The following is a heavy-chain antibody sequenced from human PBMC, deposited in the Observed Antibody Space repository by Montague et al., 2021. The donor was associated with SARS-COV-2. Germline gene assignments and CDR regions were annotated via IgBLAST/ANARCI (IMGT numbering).Heavy chain of an antibody. V-gene: IGHV4-39*01. CDR2: IYYSRST. CDR1: GGSISSSSYN. D-gene: IGHD3-9*01. CDR3: ATYYDILTGYYIDAFDI. Sequence: SETLSLTCTVSGGSISSSSYNWGWISQPPGKGLEWIGSIYYSRSTYYNPSLKSRVTISVDTSKNQFSLKLSSVTAADTAVYYCATYYDILTGYYIDAFDIWGQGTMVTVSS. J-gene: IGHJ3*02.